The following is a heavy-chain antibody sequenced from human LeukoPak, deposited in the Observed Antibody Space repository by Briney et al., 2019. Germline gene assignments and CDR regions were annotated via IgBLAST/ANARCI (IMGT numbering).Heavy chain of an antibody. Sequence: GASVKVSCKASGYTFTGYYMHWVRQAPGQGLEWMGWINPNSGGTNYAQKFQGRVTMTRDTSISTAYMELSRLRSDDTAVYYCARVRKAAAGQDAFDIWGQGTMVTVSS. CDR3: ARVRKAAAGQDAFDI. J-gene: IGHJ3*02. D-gene: IGHD6-25*01. CDR1: GYTFTGYY. CDR2: INPNSGGT. V-gene: IGHV1-2*02.